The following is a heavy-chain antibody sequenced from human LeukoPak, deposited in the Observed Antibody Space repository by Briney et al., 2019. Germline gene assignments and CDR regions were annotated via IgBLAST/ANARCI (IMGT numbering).Heavy chain of an antibody. CDR3: AREGFWDSGSYHFDY. Sequence: PSETLSLTCTVSGGSISSGGYYWSWLRQHPGKGLEWIGYIYYSGSTYYNPSLKSRVTISVDTSKNQFSLKLSSVTAADTAVYYCAREGFWDSGSYHFDYWGQGTLVTVSS. V-gene: IGHV4-31*03. CDR1: GGSISSGGYY. J-gene: IGHJ4*02. CDR2: IYYSGST. D-gene: IGHD1-26*01.